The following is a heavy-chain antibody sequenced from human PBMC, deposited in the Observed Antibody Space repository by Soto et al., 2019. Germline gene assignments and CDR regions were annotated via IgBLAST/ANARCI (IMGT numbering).Heavy chain of an antibody. Sequence: ASVKVSCKASGGTFSSYAISWVRQAPGQGLEWMGGIIPILGMANYAQKFQGRVTITADKSTSTAYMELSSLRSEDTAVYYCARAPHDSSGYYYFDYWGQGTLVTVSS. D-gene: IGHD3-22*01. CDR2: IIPILGMA. V-gene: IGHV1-69*10. J-gene: IGHJ4*02. CDR1: GGTFSSYA. CDR3: ARAPHDSSGYYYFDY.